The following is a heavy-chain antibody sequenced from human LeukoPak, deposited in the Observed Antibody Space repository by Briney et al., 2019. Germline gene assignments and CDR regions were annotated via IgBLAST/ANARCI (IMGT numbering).Heavy chain of an antibody. CDR1: GGSISSHY. CDR2: IYYSGST. D-gene: IGHD6-13*01. Sequence: SETLSLTCTVSGGSISSHYWSWIRQPPGKELEWIGYIYYSGSTNYNPSLKSRVTISVDTSKNQFSLKLSSVTAADTAVYYCARDVAAAGYYYYYYMDVWGKGTTVTVSS. V-gene: IGHV4-59*11. J-gene: IGHJ6*03. CDR3: ARDVAAAGYYYYYYMDV.